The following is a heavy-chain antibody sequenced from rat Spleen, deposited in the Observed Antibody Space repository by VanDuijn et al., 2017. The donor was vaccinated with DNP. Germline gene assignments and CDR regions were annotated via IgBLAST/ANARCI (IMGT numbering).Heavy chain of an antibody. CDR2: ISYSGST. CDR1: GSSIISNY. D-gene: IGHD1-2*01. CDR3: ARLGYISYISSYWFFDF. V-gene: IGHV3-1*01. Sequence: EVQLQESGPGLVKPSQSLSLTCSVTGSSIISNYWAWIRKFPGNKMEWTGYISYSGSTSYNPSLKSRISITRDTSKNQFFLQLNSVTTEDTATYYCARLGYISYISSYWFFDFWGPGTMVTVSS. J-gene: IGHJ1*01.